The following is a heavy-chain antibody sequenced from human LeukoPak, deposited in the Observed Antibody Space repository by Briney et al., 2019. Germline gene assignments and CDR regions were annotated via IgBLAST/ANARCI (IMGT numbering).Heavy chain of an antibody. CDR1: GYTFISHG. Sequence: ASVKVSCKASGYTFISHGISWVRQAPGQGLEWMGWISAYNGNTNYSQKLQGRVTMTTDTSTSTAYMDLRSLRSDDTAVYYCARVDTGYDILTGYPDYYYMDVWGKGTPVTVSS. V-gene: IGHV1-18*01. CDR2: ISAYNGNT. J-gene: IGHJ6*03. CDR3: ARVDTGYDILTGYPDYYYMDV. D-gene: IGHD3-9*01.